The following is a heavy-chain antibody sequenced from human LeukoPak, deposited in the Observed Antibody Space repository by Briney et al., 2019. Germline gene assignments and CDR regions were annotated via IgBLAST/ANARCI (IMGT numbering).Heavy chain of an antibody. CDR1: GFTLSKFG. Sequence: GGSLRPSCEASGFTLSKFGMHWVRQAPGKGLEWVAFIRYDGSNKYYADSVKGRFTISRDNAKNSLYLQMNSLRAEDTAVYYCARRFGYYGSGSYSKFDYWGQGTLVTVSS. V-gene: IGHV3-33*08. D-gene: IGHD3-10*01. J-gene: IGHJ4*02. CDR3: ARRFGYYGSGSYSKFDY. CDR2: IRYDGSNK.